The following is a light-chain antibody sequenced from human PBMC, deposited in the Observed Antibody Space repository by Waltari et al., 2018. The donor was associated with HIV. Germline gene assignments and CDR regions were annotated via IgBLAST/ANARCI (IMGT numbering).Light chain of an antibody. V-gene: IGLV2-23*02. CDR2: DVN. CDR1: SSDIGRYNL. Sequence: QSALTQPASVSGSLGQSITISYTGTSSDIGRYNLVSWYQQYPGKAPKVIIYDVNKWPSGVSHRFSGFKAANTASLTISGLQAEDEADYYCCSYAGSPTFVIFGGGTKVTVL. CDR3: CSYAGSPTFVI. J-gene: IGLJ2*01.